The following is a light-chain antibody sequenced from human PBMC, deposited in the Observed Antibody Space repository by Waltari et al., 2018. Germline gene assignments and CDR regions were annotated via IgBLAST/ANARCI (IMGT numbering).Light chain of an antibody. CDR1: QDISNN. CDR3: QQYDNV. V-gene: IGKV1-33*01. Sequence: DIQMTQSPSSLSASMGERVTISCQASQDISNNLHWYQQKPGQAPKLLIYAASNLQTGVSSRFSGSGSGTHFSLTISSLQPEDVATYYCQQYDNVFAGGTKVE. J-gene: IGKJ4*01. CDR2: AAS.